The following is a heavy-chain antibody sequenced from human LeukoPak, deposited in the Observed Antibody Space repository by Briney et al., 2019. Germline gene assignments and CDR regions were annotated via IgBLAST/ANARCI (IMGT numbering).Heavy chain of an antibody. Sequence: ASVKVSCKASGYTFTGYYMHWVRQAPGQGLEWMGWINPNSGGTNYAQKFQGRVTMTRDTSISTAYMELSRLRSDDTAVYYCAREDSSGYYSFDYWGQGTLATVSS. CDR2: INPNSGGT. V-gene: IGHV1-2*02. CDR3: AREDSSGYYSFDY. D-gene: IGHD3-22*01. J-gene: IGHJ4*02. CDR1: GYTFTGYY.